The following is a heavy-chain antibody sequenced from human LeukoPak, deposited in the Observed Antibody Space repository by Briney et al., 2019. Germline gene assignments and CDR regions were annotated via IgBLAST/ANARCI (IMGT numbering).Heavy chain of an antibody. V-gene: IGHV1-58*01. CDR1: GFTFTSSA. CDR2: IVVGSGNT. Sequence: ASVKVSCKASGFTFTSSAVQWVRQARGQRLEWMGWIVVGSGNTNYAQKFHERVTITRDMSTSTAYMELSSLRSEDTAVYYCAAVIAVAGTFDCWGQGTLVTVSS. J-gene: IGHJ4*02. D-gene: IGHD6-19*01. CDR3: AAVIAVAGTFDC.